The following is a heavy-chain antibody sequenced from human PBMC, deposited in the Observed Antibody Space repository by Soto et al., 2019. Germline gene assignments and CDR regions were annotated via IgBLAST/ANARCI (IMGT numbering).Heavy chain of an antibody. CDR1: GFTFSSYA. CDR2: ISGSGGST. J-gene: IGHJ6*02. Sequence: GGSLRLSCAASGFTFSSYAMSWVRQAPGKGLEWVSAISGSGGSTYYADSVKGRFTISRDNSKNTLYLQMNSLRAEDTAVYYCAKYSEWFGELYGMDVWGQGTTVTVSS. CDR3: AKYSEWFGELYGMDV. V-gene: IGHV3-23*01. D-gene: IGHD3-10*01.